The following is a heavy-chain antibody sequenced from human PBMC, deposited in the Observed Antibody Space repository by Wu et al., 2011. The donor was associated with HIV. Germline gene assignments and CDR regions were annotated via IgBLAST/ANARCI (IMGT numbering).Heavy chain of an antibody. J-gene: IGHJ5*02. D-gene: IGHD1-1*01. Sequence: QVQLVQSGAAVKKPGSSVKVSCKASGGTFNSYGITWVRQAPGQGLEWMGGIIPIFGTANYAQKFQGRVTITADKSTSTAYMELSSLRSEDTAMYYCARDSAQSVVGTNWFDPGAREPWSPSPQ. CDR2: IIPIFGTA. CDR1: GGTFNSYG. CDR3: ARDSAQSVVGTNWFDP. V-gene: IGHV1-69*14.